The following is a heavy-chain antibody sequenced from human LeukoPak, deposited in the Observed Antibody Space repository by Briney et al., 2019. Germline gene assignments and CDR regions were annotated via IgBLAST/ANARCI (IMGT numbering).Heavy chain of an antibody. D-gene: IGHD3-10*01. V-gene: IGHV1-24*01. CDR3: ATRWGMVQGDDRSRDAFDI. CDR2: FDPEDGET. J-gene: IGHJ3*02. Sequence: GASVNVSCKFSVYTLTELSMHWVRQAPGKGLEWMGGFDPEDGETIYAQKFQGRVTMTDDTSTDTAYMELSSLRSEDTAVYYCATRWGMVQGDDRSRDAFDIWGQGTMVTVSS. CDR1: VYTLTELS.